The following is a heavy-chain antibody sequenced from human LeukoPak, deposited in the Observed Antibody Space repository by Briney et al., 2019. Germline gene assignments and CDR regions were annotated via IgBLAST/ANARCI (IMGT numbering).Heavy chain of an antibody. CDR3: AKNPVEMATITPLDY. CDR1: GFTFSSYG. V-gene: IGHV3-23*01. CDR2: ISGSGGST. Sequence: SGGSLKLSCAASGFTFSSYGMSWVRQAPGKGLEWVSAISGSGGSTYYADSVKGRFTISRDNSKNTLYLQMNSLRAEDTAVYYCAKNPVEMATITPLDYWGQGTLVTVSS. D-gene: IGHD5-24*01. J-gene: IGHJ4*02.